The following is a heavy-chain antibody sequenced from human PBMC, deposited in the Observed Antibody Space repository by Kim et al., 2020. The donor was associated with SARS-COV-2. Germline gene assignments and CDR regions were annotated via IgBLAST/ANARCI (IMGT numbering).Heavy chain of an antibody. Sequence: GGSLRLSCAASGFTFSSYAMHWVRQAPGKGLEWVAVISYDGSNKYYADSVKGRFTISRDNSKNTLYLQMNSLRAEDTAVYYCARAGSGSYYYDMDVWGQGTTVTVSS. CDR3: ARAGSGSYYYDMDV. D-gene: IGHD1-26*01. CDR2: ISYDGSNK. CDR1: GFTFSSYA. V-gene: IGHV3-30-3*01. J-gene: IGHJ6*02.